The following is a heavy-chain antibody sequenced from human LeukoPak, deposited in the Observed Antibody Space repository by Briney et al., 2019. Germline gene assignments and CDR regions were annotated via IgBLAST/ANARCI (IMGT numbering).Heavy chain of an antibody. D-gene: IGHD3-22*01. CDR1: GYTFTSYG. V-gene: IGHV1-18*01. Sequence: ASVKVSCKASGYTFTSYGISWVRQAPGQGLEWMGWISAYNGNAKYAQKLQGRITITTDTSTSTAYMGVRSLRSDDTAVYYCARGFPHRRNYDSSGSYSYNFDYWGQGTLVTVSS. CDR2: ISAYNGNA. CDR3: ARGFPHRRNYDSSGSYSYNFDY. J-gene: IGHJ4*02.